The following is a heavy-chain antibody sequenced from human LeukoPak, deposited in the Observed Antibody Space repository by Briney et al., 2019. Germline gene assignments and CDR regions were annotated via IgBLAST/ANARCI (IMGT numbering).Heavy chain of an antibody. CDR1: GFTVSSNY. V-gene: IGHV3-53*01. J-gene: IGHJ3*02. Sequence: GGSLRLSCAASGFTVSSNYMSWVRQAPGKGLEWVSIIYSGGSTFYADSVKGRFTTSRDNSKNTLYLQMNSLRAEDTAVYYCARGGSYLSAFDIWGQGTMVTVSS. CDR3: ARGGSYLSAFDI. CDR2: IYSGGST. D-gene: IGHD1-26*01.